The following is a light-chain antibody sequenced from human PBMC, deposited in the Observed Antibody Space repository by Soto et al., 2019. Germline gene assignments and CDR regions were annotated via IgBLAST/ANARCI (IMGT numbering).Light chain of an antibody. CDR2: GAS. Sequence: EIVLTQSPATLSLSPGERATLSCRASQGVSSYLAWYQQKPGQAPRLLIYGASNRATGIPARFSGSGSGTDFTLTISSLETEDFAVYYCQQRSNWPGLTFGGGTKVEIK. CDR3: QQRSNWPGLT. V-gene: IGKV3-11*01. CDR1: QGVSSY. J-gene: IGKJ4*01.